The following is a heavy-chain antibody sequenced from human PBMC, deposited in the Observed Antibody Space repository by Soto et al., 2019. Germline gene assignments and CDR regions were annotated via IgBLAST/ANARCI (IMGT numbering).Heavy chain of an antibody. Sequence: LVEVSCKAAGGTFSSYAFSWVRQAPGQGLEWMGGIIPIFGTANYAQKFQGRVTITADKSTSTAYMELSSLRSEDTAVYYCARCLYETYYDFWSGYYAYGMDVWGQGTTVTVSS. CDR3: ARCLYETYYDFWSGYYAYGMDV. CDR1: GGTFSSYA. D-gene: IGHD3-3*01. V-gene: IGHV1-69*06. CDR2: IIPIFGTA. J-gene: IGHJ6*02.